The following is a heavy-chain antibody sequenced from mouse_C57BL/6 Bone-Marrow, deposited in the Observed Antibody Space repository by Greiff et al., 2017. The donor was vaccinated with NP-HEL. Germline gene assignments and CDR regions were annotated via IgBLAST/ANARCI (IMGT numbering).Heavy chain of an antibody. J-gene: IGHJ3*01. Sequence: QVQLQQPGAELVRPGSSVKLSCKASGYTFTSYWMAWVKQRPGQGLEWIGNIYPSDSDTHYNQKFKDKATLTVDKSSSTAYMQLSSLTSEDSAVYYGAREGIYDGYLAWFAYWGQGTLVTVSA. CDR1: GYTFTSYW. V-gene: IGHV1-61*01. CDR3: AREGIYDGYLAWFAY. D-gene: IGHD2-3*01. CDR2: IYPSDSDT.